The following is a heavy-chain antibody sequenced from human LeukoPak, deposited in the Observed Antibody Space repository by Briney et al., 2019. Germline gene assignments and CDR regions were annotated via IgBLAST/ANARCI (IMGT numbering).Heavy chain of an antibody. D-gene: IGHD1-26*01. V-gene: IGHV3-48*03. Sequence: GGSLRLSCAASGFTFSSYEMNWVRQAPGRGLEWISYIRGSGTPIYYADSVKGRFTISRDNAKNSLYLQMNSLRAEDTAVYYCARGRGSPYYFDCWGQGTLVTVSS. CDR1: GFTFSSYE. CDR3: ARGRGSPYYFDC. J-gene: IGHJ4*02. CDR2: IRGSGTPI.